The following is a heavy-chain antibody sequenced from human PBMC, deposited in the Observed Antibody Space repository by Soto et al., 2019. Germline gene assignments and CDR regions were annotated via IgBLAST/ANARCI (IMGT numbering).Heavy chain of an antibody. Sequence: EVQLVESGGGLVKPGGSLRLSCAASGFTFSNAWMSWVRQAPGKGLEWVGGIKSKTDGGTTDYSAPVKGRFTISRDDSKNTLYLQMNSLKTEDTAVYYCTTVANWNYHLDYWGQGTLVTVSS. J-gene: IGHJ4*02. CDR3: TTVANWNYHLDY. CDR1: GFTFSNAW. CDR2: IKSKTDGGTT. V-gene: IGHV3-15*01. D-gene: IGHD1-7*01.